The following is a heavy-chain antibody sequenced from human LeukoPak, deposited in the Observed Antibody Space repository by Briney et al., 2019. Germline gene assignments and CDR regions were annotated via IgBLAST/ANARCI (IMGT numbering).Heavy chain of an antibody. CDR1: GFTFSDYY. CDR2: ISSSSSYT. J-gene: IGHJ4*02. Sequence: PGGSLRLSCAASGFTFSDYYMSWIRQAPGKGLEWVSYISSSSSYTNYADSVKGRFTISRDNAKNSLYLQMNSLRAEDTAAYYCARVYDSSGYYPFFDYWGQGTLVTVSS. CDR3: ARVYDSSGYYPFFDY. V-gene: IGHV3-11*06. D-gene: IGHD3-22*01.